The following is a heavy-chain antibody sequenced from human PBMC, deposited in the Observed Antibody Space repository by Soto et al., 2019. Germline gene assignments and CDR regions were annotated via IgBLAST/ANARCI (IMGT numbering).Heavy chain of an antibody. CDR2: IYYSGST. CDR1: GGSISSGGYY. J-gene: IGHJ4*02. D-gene: IGHD2-2*01. CDR3: AIGYCSSTSCYLVY. V-gene: IGHV4-31*03. Sequence: TLSLTCTVSGGSISSGGYYWSWIRQHPGKGLEWIGYIYYSGSTYYNPSLKSRVTISVDTSKNQFSLKLSSVTAADTAVYYCAIGYCSSTSCYLVYWGQGTLVTVSS.